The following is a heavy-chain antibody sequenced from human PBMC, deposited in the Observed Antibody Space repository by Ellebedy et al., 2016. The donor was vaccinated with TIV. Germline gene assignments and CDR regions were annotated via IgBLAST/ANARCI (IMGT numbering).Heavy chain of an antibody. V-gene: IGHV3-30*18. CDR2: ILYDGTNK. Sequence: GESLKISCAASGFTFSNYGMHWARQAPGKGLAWVAVILYDGTNKYYADSVKGRITISRDNSKNTLYLKMNSLRAEETAVYYCAKPYCSGGYCYWGYYFDSWGQGSLVTVSS. CDR1: GFTFSNYG. D-gene: IGHD2-21*01. CDR3: AKPYCSGGYCYWGYYFDS. J-gene: IGHJ4*02.